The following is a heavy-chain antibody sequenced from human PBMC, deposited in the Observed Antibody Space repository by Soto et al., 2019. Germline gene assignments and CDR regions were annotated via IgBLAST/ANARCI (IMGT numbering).Heavy chain of an antibody. CDR1: GGSISSGDYY. V-gene: IGHV4-30-4*01. D-gene: IGHD1-26*01. CDR3: ASVHRWDGYDYHYYCRYV. CDR2: IYYSGST. J-gene: IGHJ6*02. Sequence: QVQLQESGPGLVKPSQTLSLTCTVSGGSISSGDYYWSWIRQPPGKGLEWIGYIYYSGSTYYDPSLKIRVTTSVNTHNNQYSLQPSAVTAADTALYVFASVHRWDGYDYHYYCRYVWGPGTTVTGPS.